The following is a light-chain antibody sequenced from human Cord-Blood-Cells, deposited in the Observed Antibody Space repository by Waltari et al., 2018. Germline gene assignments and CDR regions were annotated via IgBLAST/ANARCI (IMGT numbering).Light chain of an antibody. V-gene: IGLV1-40*01. CDR3: QSYDSSLSGV. Sequence: QPVLTQPPSVSGAPGQRVTISCTGSRSNTGAGHDVHWYQQLPGKAPKLLIYGNRTRPSGVPDRFSGSKSGTSASLAITGLQAEDEADYYCQSYDSSLSGVFGGGTKLTVL. J-gene: IGLJ3*02. CDR2: GNR. CDR1: RSNTGAGHD.